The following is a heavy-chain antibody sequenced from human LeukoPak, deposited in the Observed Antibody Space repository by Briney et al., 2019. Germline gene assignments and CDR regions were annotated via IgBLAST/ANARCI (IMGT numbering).Heavy chain of an antibody. CDR1: GGSISSSSYY. CDR3: AQTYYGSGSDAFDI. CDR2: IYYSGST. J-gene: IGHJ3*02. Sequence: PSETLSLTCTVSGGSISSSSYYWGWIRQPPGKGLEWIGSIYYSGSTYYNPSLKSRVTISVDTSKNQFSLKLSSVTAADTAVYYCAQTYYGSGSDAFDIWGQGTMVTVSS. V-gene: IGHV4-39*07. D-gene: IGHD3-10*01.